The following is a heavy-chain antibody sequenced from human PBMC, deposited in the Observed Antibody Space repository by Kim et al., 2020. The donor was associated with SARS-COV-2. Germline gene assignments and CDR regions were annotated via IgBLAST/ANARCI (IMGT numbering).Heavy chain of an antibody. CDR1: GFPFRTYP. J-gene: IGHJ6*02. CDR2: ISSSGDRT. V-gene: IGHV3-23*01. CDR3: AKVISQTDYYWYGMDV. Sequence: GGSLRLSCEASGFPFRTYPMIWVRQPPGKGPEGVSSISSSGDRTYYSSDSLKGRFTISRDNSRNTLYLQMNSLRAEDTAVYYCAKVISQTDYYWYGMDVWGQGTTVTVSS.